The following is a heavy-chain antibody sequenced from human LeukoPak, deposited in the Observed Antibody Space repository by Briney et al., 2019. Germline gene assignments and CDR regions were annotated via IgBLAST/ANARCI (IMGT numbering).Heavy chain of an antibody. CDR2: ISGGGGST. V-gene: IGHV3-23*01. D-gene: IGHD6-19*01. Sequence: GGSLRLSCVASGFTFSSYAMSWVRQAPGRGLEWVSAISGGGGSTYYADSVKGRFTISRDNSKNTLYLQMNSLRAEDTAVYYCARGGSGWYTHFDYWGQGTLVTVSS. CDR1: GFTFSSYA. J-gene: IGHJ4*02. CDR3: ARGGSGWYTHFDY.